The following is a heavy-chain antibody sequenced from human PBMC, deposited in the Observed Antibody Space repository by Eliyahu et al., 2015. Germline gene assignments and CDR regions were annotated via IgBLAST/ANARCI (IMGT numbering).Heavy chain of an antibody. V-gene: IGHV7-4-1*02. D-gene: IGHD3-9*01. CDR3: ASSRSSGGGFDWLLAPKTPPEYYFDY. Sequence: QVQLVQSGSELKKPGASVKVSCKASGYTFTSYAMNWXRXAPXQGXEWMGWINTNTGNPTXAQGFTGRFVFSLDTSVSTAYLQISSLKAEDTAVYYCASSRSSGGGFDWLLAPKTPPEYYFDYWGQGTLVTVSS. J-gene: IGHJ4*02. CDR2: INTNTGNP. CDR1: GYTFTSYA.